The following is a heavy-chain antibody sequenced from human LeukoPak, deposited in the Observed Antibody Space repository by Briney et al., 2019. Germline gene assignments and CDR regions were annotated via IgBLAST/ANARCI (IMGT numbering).Heavy chain of an antibody. CDR1: GYTFTSYD. V-gene: IGHV1-18*01. D-gene: IGHD3-22*01. J-gene: IGHJ4*02. Sequence: ASVKVSCKASGYTFTSYDINWVRQATGQGLEWMGWISAYNGNTNYAQKLQGRVTMTTDTSTSTAYMELRSLRSDDTAVYYCARDSSNYYYDSSGPHYWGQGTLVTVSS. CDR2: ISAYNGNT. CDR3: ARDSSNYYYDSSGPHY.